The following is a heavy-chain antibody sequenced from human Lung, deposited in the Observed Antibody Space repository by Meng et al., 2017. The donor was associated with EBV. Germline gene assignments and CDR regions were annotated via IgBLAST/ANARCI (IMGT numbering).Heavy chain of an antibody. V-gene: IGHV3-53*01. CDR2: IYSGGST. CDR1: GFTVSTNY. D-gene: IGHD4-17*01. Sequence: EWRLVRAGGGLIQPGGSLRLSFAASGFTVSTNYMTWVRQAPGKGLEWLSVIYSGGSTQYAESVKGRFTISKDNSKNTLYLQMNNLRAEDTAVYYCARDGDYIPFENWGQGTLVTVSS. CDR3: ARDGDYIPFEN. J-gene: IGHJ4*02.